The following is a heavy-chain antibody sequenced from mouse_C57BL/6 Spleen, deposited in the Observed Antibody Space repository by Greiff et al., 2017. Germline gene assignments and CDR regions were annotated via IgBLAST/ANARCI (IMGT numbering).Heavy chain of an antibody. CDR3: TVATVVAGGFDY. V-gene: IGHV5-9-1*02. CDR2: ISRGGDYF. Sequence: EVQLVESGAGLVKPGGSLKLSCAASGFTFSSYAMSWVRQTPEKRLEWVAYISRGGDYFYYADTVKGRFTISRDNARNTLYLQMSSLKSEDTAMYYCTVATVVAGGFDYWGQGTTLTVSS. D-gene: IGHD1-1*01. CDR1: GFTFSSYA. J-gene: IGHJ2*01.